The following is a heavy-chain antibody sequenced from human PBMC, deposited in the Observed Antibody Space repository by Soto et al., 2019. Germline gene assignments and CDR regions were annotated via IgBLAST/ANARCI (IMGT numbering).Heavy chain of an antibody. CDR1: GYTFTSYA. CDR2: INAGNGNT. V-gene: IGHV1-3*01. CDR3: ARAEVYGDSDFDY. J-gene: IGHJ4*02. Sequence: GASVKVSCKASGYTFTSYAMHWVRQAPGQRLEWMGWINAGNGNTKYSQKFQGRVTITRDTSASTAYMELSSLRSEDTAVYYCARAEVYGDSDFDYWGQGTLVTVSS. D-gene: IGHD4-17*01.